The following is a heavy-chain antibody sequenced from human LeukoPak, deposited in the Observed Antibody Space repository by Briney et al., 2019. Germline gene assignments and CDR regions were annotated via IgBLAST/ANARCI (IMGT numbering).Heavy chain of an antibody. J-gene: IGHJ6*02. CDR2: IYHSGST. CDR3: ARASIGMDA. CDR1: GGSVSSGSYY. Sequence: SETLSLTCTVSGGSVSSGSYYWSWIRQPPGKGLEWIGEIYHSGSTNYNPSLKSRVTISVDKSKNQFSLKLSSVTAADTAVYYCARASIGMDAWGQGTTVTVSS. V-gene: IGHV4-61*01.